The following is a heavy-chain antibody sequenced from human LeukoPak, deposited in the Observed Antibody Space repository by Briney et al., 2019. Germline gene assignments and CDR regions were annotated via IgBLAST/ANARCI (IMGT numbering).Heavy chain of an antibody. CDR1: GGTFSSYA. D-gene: IGHD2-2*01. CDR3: ARLRGLYCSSTSCYPYYFDY. J-gene: IGHJ4*02. CDR2: INPSGGST. V-gene: IGHV1-46*01. Sequence: ASVKVSCKASGGTFSSYAISWVRQAPGQGLEWMGIINPSGGSTSYAQKFQGRVTISADKSISTAYLQWSSLKASDTAMYYCARLRGLYCSSTSCYPYYFDYWGQGTLVTVSS.